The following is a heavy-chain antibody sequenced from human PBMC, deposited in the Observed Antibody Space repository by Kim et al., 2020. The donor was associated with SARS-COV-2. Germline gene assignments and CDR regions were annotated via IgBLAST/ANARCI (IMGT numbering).Heavy chain of an antibody. J-gene: IGHJ6*02. D-gene: IGHD3-3*01. CDR2: IDPSDSYT. CDR1: GYSFTSYW. CDR3: ASLPFYEVDARYGMDV. V-gene: IGHV5-10-1*01. Sequence: GESLKISCKGSGYSFTSYWISWVRQMPGKGLEWMGRIDPSDSYTNYSPSFQGHVTISADKSISTAYLQWSSLKASDTAMYYCASLPFYEVDARYGMDVWGQGTTVTVSS.